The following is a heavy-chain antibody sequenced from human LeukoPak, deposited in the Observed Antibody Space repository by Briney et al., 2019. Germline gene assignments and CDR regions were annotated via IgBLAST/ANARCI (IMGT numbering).Heavy chain of an antibody. CDR3: ARDDLDYYMDV. CDR1: GYSISSGYY. V-gene: IGHV4-38-2*02. J-gene: IGHJ6*03. Sequence: PSETLSLTCTVSGYSISSGYYWGWIRQPPGKGLEWIGSIYHSGSTYYNPSLKSRVTISVDTSKNQFSLKLSSVTAVDTAVYYCARDDLDYYMDVWGKGTTVTVSS. CDR2: IYHSGST.